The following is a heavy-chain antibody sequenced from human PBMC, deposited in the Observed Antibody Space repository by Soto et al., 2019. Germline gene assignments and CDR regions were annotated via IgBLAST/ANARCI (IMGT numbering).Heavy chain of an antibody. Sequence: GGSLRLSCAASGLTFSSYSMNWVRQAPGKGLEWVSSISSSSSYIYYADSVKGRFTISRDNAKNSLYLQMNSLRAEDTAVYYCARVVPAAYDAFDIWGQGTMVTVSS. D-gene: IGHD2-2*01. CDR2: ISSSSSYI. CDR1: GLTFSSYS. CDR3: ARVVPAAYDAFDI. V-gene: IGHV3-21*01. J-gene: IGHJ3*02.